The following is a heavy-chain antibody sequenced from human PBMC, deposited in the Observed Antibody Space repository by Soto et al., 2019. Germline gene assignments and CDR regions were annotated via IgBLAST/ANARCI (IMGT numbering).Heavy chain of an antibody. CDR2: IFSSGGP. CDR3: ARVAGISYYNHMDV. Sequence: QVHLQESGPGLVRPSETLSLTCTVSGVSLKTYYWSWIRLPPGGGLEWIGYIFSSGGPNYNPSLRSRVTMSVETSNNQFSRKMSSVTAADTAVYYCARVAGISYYNHMDVWGKGTTVTVSS. D-gene: IGHD1-20*01. V-gene: IGHV4-59*01. CDR1: GVSLKTYY. J-gene: IGHJ6*03.